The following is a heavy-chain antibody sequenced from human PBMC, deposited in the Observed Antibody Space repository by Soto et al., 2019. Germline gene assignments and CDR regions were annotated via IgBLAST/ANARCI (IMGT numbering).Heavy chain of an antibody. CDR2: IDPNSGAT. CDR3: ARGYGSSPNMELRFGMDV. J-gene: IGHJ6*02. Sequence: QVYLVQSGAEVRRPGASVKVSCTAFGYILTGYSLHWVRQAPGQGIEWMGWIDPNSGATNSAERFHGRVSMTRDTSISADYLELSSLRSDDTAVYYCARGYGSSPNMELRFGMDVWGQGTTISVS. V-gene: IGHV1-2*02. CDR1: GYILTGYS. D-gene: IGHD5-18*01.